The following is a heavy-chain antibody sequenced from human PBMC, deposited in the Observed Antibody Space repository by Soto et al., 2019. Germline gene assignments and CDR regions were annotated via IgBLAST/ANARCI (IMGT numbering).Heavy chain of an antibody. V-gene: IGHV3-7*01. CDR2: IKEDGSEK. CDR3: SWTAGY. J-gene: IGHJ4*02. CDR1: TFTLRSNW. Sequence: GGSVGLSCAPSTFTLRSNWMKWVRQAPGKGLEWVATIKEDGSEKYYVDSVKGRFTISRDNTRNSLYLQMSSLRAEDTAVYYCSWTAGYWGQGTPVTVPQ.